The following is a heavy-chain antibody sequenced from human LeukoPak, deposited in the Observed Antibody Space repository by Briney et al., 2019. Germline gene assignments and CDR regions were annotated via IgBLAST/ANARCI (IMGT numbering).Heavy chain of an antibody. CDR2: IYYSGST. D-gene: IGHD3-22*01. V-gene: IGHV4-30-4*01. Sequence: PSQTLSLTCTVSGGSISSGDYYWSWIRQPPGKGLEWIGYIYYSGSTSYNPSLKSRVTISLDTSKNQFSLKLNSVTAADTAVHYCAQMGYYYNSSALDYFDYWGQGTLVTVSS. J-gene: IGHJ4*02. CDR3: AQMGYYYNSSALDYFDY. CDR1: GGSISSGDYY.